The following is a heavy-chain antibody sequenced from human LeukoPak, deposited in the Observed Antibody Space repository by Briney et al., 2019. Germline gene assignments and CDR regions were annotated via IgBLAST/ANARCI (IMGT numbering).Heavy chain of an antibody. CDR1: GFTFSSYA. D-gene: IGHD6-13*01. J-gene: IGHJ4*02. CDR3: ARAAAGTRCDY. Sequence: PGGSLRLSCAASGFTFSSYAMSWVRQAPGKGLEWVSSISSSSSYIYYADSVKGRFTISRDNAKNSLYLQMNSLRAEDTAVYYCARAAAGTRCDYWGQGTLVTVSS. CDR2: ISSSSSYI. V-gene: IGHV3-21*01.